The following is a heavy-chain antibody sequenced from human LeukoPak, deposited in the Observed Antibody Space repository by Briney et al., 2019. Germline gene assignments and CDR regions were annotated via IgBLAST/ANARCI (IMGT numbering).Heavy chain of an antibody. D-gene: IGHD1-7*01. CDR1: GGSISSYY. Sequence: SETLSLTCTVSGGSISSYYWSWIRQPPGKGLEWIGYIYYSGSTNYNPSLKSRVTISVDTSKNQFSLKLSSVTAADTAVYYCARGAVGGTTLQHWGQGTLVTVSS. CDR2: IYYSGST. CDR3: ARGAVGGTTLQH. V-gene: IGHV4-59*01. J-gene: IGHJ1*01.